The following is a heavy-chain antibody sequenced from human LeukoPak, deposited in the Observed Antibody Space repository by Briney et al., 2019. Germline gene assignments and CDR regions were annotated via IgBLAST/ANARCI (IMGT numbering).Heavy chain of an antibody. J-gene: IGHJ6*03. D-gene: IGHD5-12*01. CDR2: INPNSGGT. V-gene: IGHV1-2*02. Sequence: ASVKVSCKASGYTFTSYYMHWVRQAPGQGLEWMGWINPNSGGTDYAQKFQGRVTMTRDTSISTAYMELSRLRSDDTAVYYCARDRGYSGYEINYYYMDVWGKGTTVTVSS. CDR3: ARDRGYSGYEINYYYMDV. CDR1: GYTFTSYY.